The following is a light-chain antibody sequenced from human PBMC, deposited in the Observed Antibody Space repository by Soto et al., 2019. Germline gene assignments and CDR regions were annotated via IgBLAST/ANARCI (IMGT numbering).Light chain of an antibody. CDR3: QQYNNLPPYT. CDR2: GAS. J-gene: IGKJ2*01. V-gene: IGKV3-15*01. Sequence: EIVMTQSPATLSVSPGERATLSCRASQSVSSNLAWYQQKPGQAPRLLIYGASTRATGIPARFSGSGSGTEFTLTNSSLQSEDFALYYCQQYNNLPPYTFGQGTKLEIK. CDR1: QSVSSN.